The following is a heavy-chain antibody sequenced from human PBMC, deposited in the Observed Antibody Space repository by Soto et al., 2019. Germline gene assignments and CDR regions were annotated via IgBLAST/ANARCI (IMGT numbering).Heavy chain of an antibody. D-gene: IGHD3-10*01. V-gene: IGHV3-23*01. CDR3: AKDSSRNSRSLLWFGELLPYYYYGMDV. J-gene: IGHJ6*02. CDR1: GFNFSRDA. Sequence: PGGPPRLSCAASGFNFSRDAMSWVHQAPGEGLEWVSAISGSGGSTYYADSVKGRFTISRDNSKNTLYLQMNSLRAEDTAVYYCAKDSSRNSRSLLWFGELLPYYYYGMDVWGQGTTVTVSS. CDR2: ISGSGGST.